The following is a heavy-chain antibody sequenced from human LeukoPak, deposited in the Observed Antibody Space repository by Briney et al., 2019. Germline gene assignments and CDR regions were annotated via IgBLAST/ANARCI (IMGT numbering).Heavy chain of an antibody. CDR2: IYYTGST. J-gene: IGHJ4*02. CDR1: GGSITTSSYY. Sequence: PSETLSLTCAVSGGSITTSSYYWGWIRQPPGKRLQWIGSIYYTGSTYYNPSLKSRLTISVDTSKNQFSLKVSSVTAADTAVYYCARHGRTGGTTFDYWGQGTLVTVSS. V-gene: IGHV4-39*01. D-gene: IGHD1-26*01. CDR3: ARHGRTGGTTFDY.